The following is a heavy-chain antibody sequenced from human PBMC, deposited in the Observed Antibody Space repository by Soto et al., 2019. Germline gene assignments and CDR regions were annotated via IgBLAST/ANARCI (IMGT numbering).Heavy chain of an antibody. CDR1: GFTFSDYG. V-gene: IGHV3-20*04. J-gene: IGHJ5*02. CDR2: VNWNGGTS. D-gene: IGHD6-13*01. Sequence: GGSLRLSCAASGFTFSDYGMGWVRQASGKGLEWVSGVNWNGGTSGYAASVKGRFTISRDNAKGSLFLQMDSLKVEDTAFYFCARATASADQNWYDPWGQESWSPSPQ. CDR3: ARATASADQNWYDP.